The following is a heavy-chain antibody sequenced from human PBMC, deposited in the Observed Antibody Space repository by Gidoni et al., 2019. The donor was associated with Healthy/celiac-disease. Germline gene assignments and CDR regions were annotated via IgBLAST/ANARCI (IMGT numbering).Heavy chain of an antibody. CDR3: ARSGWGYSSYYYYYGMDV. D-gene: IGHD4-4*01. Sequence: QVQLQESGPGLVKPSETLSLTCTVSGGSVSSGSYYWSWLRQPPGKGLEWIGYIYYSGSTNYTPSPKSRVTISVDTSKNPFPLKLSSLTAADTAVYYCARSGWGYSSYYYYYGMDVWGQGTTVTVSS. CDR2: IYYSGST. CDR1: GGSVSSGSYY. J-gene: IGHJ6*02. V-gene: IGHV4-61*01.